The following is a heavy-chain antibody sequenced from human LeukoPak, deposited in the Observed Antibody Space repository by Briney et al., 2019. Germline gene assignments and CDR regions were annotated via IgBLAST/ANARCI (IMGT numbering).Heavy chain of an antibody. CDR1: GYTFTGYY. J-gene: IGHJ5*02. CDR2: ISPNSGGT. Sequence: ASVKVPCKASGYTFTGYYMHWVRQAPGQGLEWMGWISPNSGGTNYAQKFQGRVTMTRDTSISTAYMELSRLRSDDTAVYYCAREGRYNWNGIDPWGQGTLVTVSS. CDR3: AREGRYNWNGIDP. V-gene: IGHV1-2*02. D-gene: IGHD1-20*01.